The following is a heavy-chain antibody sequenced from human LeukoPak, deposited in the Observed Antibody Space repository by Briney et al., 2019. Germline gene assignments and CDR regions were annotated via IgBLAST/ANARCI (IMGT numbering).Heavy chain of an antibody. J-gene: IGHJ3*02. CDR3: AADRVQLRAFDI. V-gene: IGHV4-4*07. Sequence: SETLSLTCTVSGGSISSYYWSWIRQPAGKGLEWIGRIYTSGSTNYNPSLKSRVTMSVDTSKNQFSLKLSSVTAADTAVYYCAADRVQLRAFDIWGQGTMVTVSS. D-gene: IGHD5-18*01. CDR1: GGSISSYY. CDR2: IYTSGST.